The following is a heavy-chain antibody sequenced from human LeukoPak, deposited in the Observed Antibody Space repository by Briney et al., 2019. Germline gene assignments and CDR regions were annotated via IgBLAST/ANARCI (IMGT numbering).Heavy chain of an antibody. V-gene: IGHV4-34*01. J-gene: IGHJ5*02. Sequence: PSETLSLTRVVCGGCFRGYYWGWIRQPPGKGLEWIGEINHSGCTNYNPSLQSRVTISVDTSKNQFSLKVSSVTAADTAVYYCARRSTIFGVVTMAFGPWGQGTLVTVSS. D-gene: IGHD3-3*01. CDR1: GGCFRGYY. CDR3: ARRSTIFGVVTMAFGP. CDR2: INHSGCT.